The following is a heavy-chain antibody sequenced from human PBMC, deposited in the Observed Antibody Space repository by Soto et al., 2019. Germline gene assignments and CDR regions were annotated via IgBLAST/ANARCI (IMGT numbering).Heavy chain of an antibody. V-gene: IGHV3-9*01. D-gene: IGHD6-25*01. Sequence: EVQLVESGGGLVQPGRSLRLSCAASGFTFDDYAMHWVRQAPGKGLEWVSGISWNSDSIGYADYVKGRFTISRDNAKNSLYMQMNSRRAEDTALYYCAKGGQRLDEGGGYWGQRTLVTVSS. CDR1: GFTFDDYA. J-gene: IGHJ4*02. CDR2: ISWNSDSI. CDR3: AKGGQRLDEGGGY.